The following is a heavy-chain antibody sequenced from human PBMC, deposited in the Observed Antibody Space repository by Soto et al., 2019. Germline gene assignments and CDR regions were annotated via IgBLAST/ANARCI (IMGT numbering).Heavy chain of an antibody. J-gene: IGHJ6*02. CDR2: IYYSGST. CDR1: GGSISSGGYY. Sequence: QVQLQESGPGLVKPSQTLSLTCTVSGGSISSGGYYWSWIRQHPGKGLEWIGYIYYSGSTYYNPSLKSRVTISVDTSKNQFSLKLSSVTAADTAVYYCARDQYGDRYYYYYGMDVWGQGTTVTVSS. D-gene: IGHD4-17*01. V-gene: IGHV4-31*03. CDR3: ARDQYGDRYYYYYGMDV.